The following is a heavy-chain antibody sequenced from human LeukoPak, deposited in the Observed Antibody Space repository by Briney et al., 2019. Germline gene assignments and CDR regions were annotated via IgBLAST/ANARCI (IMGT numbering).Heavy chain of an antibody. V-gene: IGHV3-21*01. CDR1: GFTFSSYA. CDR3: ARDSPDGYFFDY. CDR2: ISSSSSVI. J-gene: IGHJ4*02. Sequence: GGSLRLSCAASGFTFSSYAMSWVRQAPGKGLEWVSAISSSSSVIYYADSVKGRFTISRANAKNSLFLQMHSLRDEDTAVYYCARDSPDGYFFDYWGQGTLVTVSS.